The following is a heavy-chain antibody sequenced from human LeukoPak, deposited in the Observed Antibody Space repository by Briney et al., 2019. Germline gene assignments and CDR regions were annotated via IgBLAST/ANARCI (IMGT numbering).Heavy chain of an antibody. V-gene: IGHV3-21*01. J-gene: IGHJ5*02. Sequence: GGSLRLSCAASGFTFSSYSMNWVRQAPGKGLEWVSSISSSSSYIYYADSVKGRFTISTDNAKNSLYLQMNSLRAEDTAVYYCARDPGWEQWQNWFDPWGQGTLVTVSS. CDR3: ARDPGWEQWQNWFDP. CDR2: ISSSSSYI. CDR1: GFTFSSYS. D-gene: IGHD6-19*01.